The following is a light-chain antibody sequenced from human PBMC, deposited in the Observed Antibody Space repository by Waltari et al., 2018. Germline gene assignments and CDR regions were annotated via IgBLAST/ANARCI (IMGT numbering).Light chain of an antibody. V-gene: IGKV3-15*01. Sequence: EIVMTQSPATLSVSLGERATLSCRASQSVGSTLAWYQQGPGQAPRLLICGASTRATGVPARFSGSGSGTEFTLTISSLQSEDFAIYYCQQYYNWLWTFGQGTKVEIK. CDR3: QQYYNWLWT. CDR2: GAS. J-gene: IGKJ1*01. CDR1: QSVGST.